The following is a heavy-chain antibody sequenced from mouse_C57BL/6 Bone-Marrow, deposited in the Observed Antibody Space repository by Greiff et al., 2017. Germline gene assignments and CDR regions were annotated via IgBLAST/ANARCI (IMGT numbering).Heavy chain of an antibody. CDR3: ARGGLGRFAY. CDR1: GYTFTSYG. V-gene: IGHV1-81*01. Sequence: QVQLKQSGAELARPGASVKLSCKASGYTFTSYGISWVKQRTGQGLEWIGEIYPRSGNTYYNEKFKGKATLTADKSSSTAYMELRSLTSEDSAVYFCARGGLGRFAYWGQGTLVTVSA. CDR2: IYPRSGNT. D-gene: IGHD4-1*01. J-gene: IGHJ3*01.